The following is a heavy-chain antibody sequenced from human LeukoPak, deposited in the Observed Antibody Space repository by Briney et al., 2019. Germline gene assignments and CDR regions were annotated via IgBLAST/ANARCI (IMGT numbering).Heavy chain of an antibody. Sequence: PSETLSLTCAVYGGSFSGYYWSWIRQPPGKGLEWIGEINHSGSTNYNPSLKSRVTISVDTSKNQFSLKLSSVTAADTAVYYCAREFPSSSNWYAKWFDPWGQGTLVTVSS. CDR1: GGSFSGYY. J-gene: IGHJ5*02. CDR3: AREFPSSSNWYAKWFDP. CDR2: INHSGST. D-gene: IGHD6-13*01. V-gene: IGHV4-34*01.